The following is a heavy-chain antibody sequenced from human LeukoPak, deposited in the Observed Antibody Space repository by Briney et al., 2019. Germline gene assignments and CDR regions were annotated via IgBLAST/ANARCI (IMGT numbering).Heavy chain of an antibody. CDR1: GGSISSGSYY. D-gene: IGHD3-10*01. V-gene: IGHV4-61*02. CDR3: AGNYYGSGSYYSEGRY. J-gene: IGHJ4*02. CDR2: IYTSGST. Sequence: PSETLSLTCTVSGGSISSGSYYWSWIRQPAGKGLEWIGRIYTSGSTNYNPSLKSRVTISVDTSKNQFSLKLSSVTAADTAVYYCAGNYYGSGSYYSEGRYWGQGTLVTVSS.